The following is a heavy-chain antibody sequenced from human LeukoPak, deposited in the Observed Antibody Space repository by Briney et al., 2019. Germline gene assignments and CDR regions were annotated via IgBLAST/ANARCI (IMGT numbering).Heavy chain of an antibody. CDR2: LYDSGST. CDR3: AVDSSGYHHFDY. V-gene: IGHV4-59*12. CDR1: GGSFRDYY. J-gene: IGHJ4*02. D-gene: IGHD3-22*01. Sequence: SETLSLTCTVSGGSFRDYYWSWIRQPPGKGLEWIGYLYDSGSTIYNPSLKSRVTISVDKSKNQFSLKLSSVTAADTAVYYCAVDSSGYHHFDYWGQGTLVTVSS.